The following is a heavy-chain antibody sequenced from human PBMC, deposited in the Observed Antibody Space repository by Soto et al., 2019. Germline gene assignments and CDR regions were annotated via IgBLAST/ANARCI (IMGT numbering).Heavy chain of an antibody. J-gene: IGHJ5*02. CDR1: GFTLSDHY. V-gene: IGHV3-72*01. CDR2: TKNKAQGYTT. Sequence: EVQLVESGGGLVQPGGSLRLSCAASGFTLSDHYMDWVRQAPGKGLEWVGRTKNKAQGYTTEYAASGKGRFTISRDDSENSLYLQMSSLETGDTAVYYCARWTNGACGPWGQGTLVTVSS. CDR3: ARWTNGACGP. D-gene: IGHD2-8*01.